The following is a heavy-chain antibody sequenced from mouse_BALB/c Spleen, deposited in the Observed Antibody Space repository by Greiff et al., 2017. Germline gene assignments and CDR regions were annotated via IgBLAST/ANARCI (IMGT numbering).Heavy chain of an antibody. D-gene: IGHD2-1*01. J-gene: IGHJ4*01. CDR1: GFTFTDYY. CDR2: IRNKANGYTT. CDR3: ARDKAYGNPYAMDY. Sequence: EVQLVESGGGLVQPGGSLRLSCATSGFTFTDYYMSWVRQPPGKALEWLGFIRNKANGYTTEYSASVKGRFTISRDNSQSILYLQMNTLRAEDSATYYCARDKAYGNPYAMDYWGQGTSVTVSS. V-gene: IGHV7-3*02.